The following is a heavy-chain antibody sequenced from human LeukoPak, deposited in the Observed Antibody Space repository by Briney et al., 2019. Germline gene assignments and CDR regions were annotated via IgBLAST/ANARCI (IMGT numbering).Heavy chain of an antibody. CDR2: ISNSGSSI. CDR1: GFTFSDYY. J-gene: IGHJ3*02. CDR3: ARERLGVTAFDI. V-gene: IGHV3-11*01. D-gene: IGHD2-21*02. Sequence: GGSLRLSCAASGFTFSDYYMSWIRQAPGKGLEWVSYISNSGSSINYADSVKGRFTISRDNAKNSVFLQMNSLRAEDTAVYYCARERLGVTAFDIWGQGTMVTVSS.